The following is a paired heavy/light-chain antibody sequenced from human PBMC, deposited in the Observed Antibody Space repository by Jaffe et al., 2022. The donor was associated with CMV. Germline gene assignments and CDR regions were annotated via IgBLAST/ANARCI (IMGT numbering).Heavy chain of an antibody. V-gene: IGHV3-48*02. J-gene: IGHJ6*02. CDR1: GFSFEIYR. CDR3: ARDRRLEFDGMDV. CDR2: ISGSGTTT. D-gene: IGHD3-10*01. Sequence: EAQLMQSGGGLAQPGGSLTLSCVASGFSFEIYRMSWVRQAPGKGLEWVSDISGSGTTTYYADSVKGRFTVSRDNVRNSLSLQMKTLRDEDTAVYYCARDRRLEFDGMDVWGQGTPVTV.
Light chain of an antibody. CDR2: FDT. V-gene: IGLV3-21*04. CDR1: YIGGKG. Sequence: YVLTQTPSVSVAPGKTATVTCGGDYIGGKGVHWYQQRPGQAPILVIYFDTHRPPGIPDRFSGSNSENTATLTISRVEGGDEADYFCQVWDSASDHWVFGGGTKLTVL. CDR3: QVWDSASDHWV. J-gene: IGLJ3*02.